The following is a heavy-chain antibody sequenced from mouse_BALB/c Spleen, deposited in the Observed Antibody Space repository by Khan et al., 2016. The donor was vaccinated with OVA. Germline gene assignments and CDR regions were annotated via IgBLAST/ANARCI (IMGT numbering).Heavy chain of an antibody. CDR1: GYTFINYW. CDR3: ARRGLRWDFDY. D-gene: IGHD1-1*01. CDR2: INPNTGYT. Sequence: VQLQQSGAELAKPGASVKMSCKASGYTFINYWMNWVKQRPGQGLEWIGYINPNTGYTEYNLKFKDKATLTADKSSSTAHMQLSSLTSEDSAVYYCARRGLRWDFDYWGQGTTLTVSS. J-gene: IGHJ2*01. V-gene: IGHV1-7*01.